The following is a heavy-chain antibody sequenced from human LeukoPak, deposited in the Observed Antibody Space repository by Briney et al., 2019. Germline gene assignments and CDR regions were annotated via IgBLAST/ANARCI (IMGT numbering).Heavy chain of an antibody. V-gene: IGHV4-39*01. CDR2: IYYSGTT. Sequence: SETLSLTCTVSGASINDYYWSWIRQPPGKYLEWIGTIYYSGTTFHNPSLKSRVTISVDTSKNQFSLKLTSVTAADTAVYYCAKHRIGSYYSPFAYWGQGTLVTVSS. D-gene: IGHD1-26*01. CDR1: GASINDYY. CDR3: AKHRIGSYYSPFAY. J-gene: IGHJ4*02.